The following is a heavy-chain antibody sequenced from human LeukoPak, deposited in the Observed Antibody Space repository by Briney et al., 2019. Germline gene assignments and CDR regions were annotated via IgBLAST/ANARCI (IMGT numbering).Heavy chain of an antibody. CDR2: IYPGDSDT. D-gene: IGHD2-15*01. CDR1: GYSFSSYW. CDR3: ARFVGACSGGDCYSDY. J-gene: IGHJ4*02. Sequence: GESLKISCKASGYSFSSYWIAWVRQMSGKGLVWMGIIYPGDSDTRYSPSFQGQVTISADKSINTAYLQWNSLKASDTAIYYCARFVGACSGGDCYSDYWGQGTLVTVSS. V-gene: IGHV5-51*01.